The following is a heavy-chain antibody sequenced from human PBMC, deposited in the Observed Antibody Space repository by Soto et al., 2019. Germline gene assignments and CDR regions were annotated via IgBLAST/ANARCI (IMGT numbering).Heavy chain of an antibody. D-gene: IGHD1-26*01. CDR3: AREGGIVGATAADY. CDR1: GGSISSGGYY. CDR2: IYYSGST. J-gene: IGHJ4*02. Sequence: QVQLQESGPGLVKPSQTLSLTCTVSGGSISSGGYYWSWIRQHPGKGLEWIGYIYYSGSTYYNPSLKSRAPISVDTSKTQFSLKLSSVTAADTAVYYCAREGGIVGATAADYWGQGTLVTVSS. V-gene: IGHV4-31*03.